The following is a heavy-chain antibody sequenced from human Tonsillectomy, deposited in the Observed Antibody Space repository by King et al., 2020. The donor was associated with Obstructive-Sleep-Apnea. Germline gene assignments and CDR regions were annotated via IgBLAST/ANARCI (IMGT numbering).Heavy chain of an antibody. V-gene: IGHV3-30-3*01. CDR2: ISYDGSNK. CDR3: ARDWNIGINLVHAFDI. Sequence: QLVQSGGGVVQPGRSLRLSCAASGFTFSSYAMHWVRQAPGKGLEWLAVISYDGSNKYYADSVKGRFTISRDNSKNTLYLQMNSLRAEDTAVYYCARDWNIGINLVHAFDIWGQGTMVTVSS. D-gene: IGHD1/OR15-1a*01. CDR1: GFTFSSYA. J-gene: IGHJ3*02.